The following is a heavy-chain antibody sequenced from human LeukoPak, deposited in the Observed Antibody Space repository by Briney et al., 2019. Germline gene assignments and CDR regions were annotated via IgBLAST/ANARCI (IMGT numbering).Heavy chain of an antibody. D-gene: IGHD6-13*01. Sequence: GGSLRLSCAASGFTFSSYAMSWVRQAPGRGLEWVSSLSPIGASIYYADSVKGRFTISRDNSKNTLYLQMNSLRAEDTAVYYCARDPSRPYSSSWLDYWGQGTLVTVSS. CDR2: LSPIGASI. J-gene: IGHJ4*02. V-gene: IGHV3-23*01. CDR1: GFTFSSYA. CDR3: ARDPSRPYSSSWLDY.